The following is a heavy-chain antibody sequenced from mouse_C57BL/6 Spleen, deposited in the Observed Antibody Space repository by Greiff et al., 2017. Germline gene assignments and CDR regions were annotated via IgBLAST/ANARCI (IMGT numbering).Heavy chain of an antibody. Sequence: EVKVVESGGGLVQPGGSLSLSCAASGFTFTDYYMSWVRQPPGKALEWLGFIRNKANGYTTEYSASVKGRFTISRDNSQSILYLQMNALRAEDSATYYCARSSYGSRGDWYFDVWGTGTTVTVSS. CDR2: IRNKANGYTT. J-gene: IGHJ1*03. V-gene: IGHV7-3*01. CDR1: GFTFTDYY. CDR3: ARSSYGSRGDWYFDV. D-gene: IGHD1-1*01.